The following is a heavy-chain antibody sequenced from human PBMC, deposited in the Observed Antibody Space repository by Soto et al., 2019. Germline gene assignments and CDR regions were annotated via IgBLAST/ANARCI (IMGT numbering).Heavy chain of an antibody. Sequence: GESLKISCKGSGYSFTSYWIGWVRQMPGKGLEWMGIIYPGDSETRYSPSFQGHVTISVDRSISTAYLQWSSLKASDTALYYCARSRYYDTTGYYPFYYYYGMDVWGQGTTVTVSS. J-gene: IGHJ6*02. D-gene: IGHD3-22*01. V-gene: IGHV5-51*01. CDR2: IYPGDSET. CDR3: ARSRYYDTTGYYPFYYYYGMDV. CDR1: GYSFTSYW.